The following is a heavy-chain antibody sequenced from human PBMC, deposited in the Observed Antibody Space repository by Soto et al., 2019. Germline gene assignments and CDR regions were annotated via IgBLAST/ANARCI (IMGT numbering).Heavy chain of an antibody. CDR2: ISGSGGST. V-gene: IGHV3-23*01. J-gene: IGHJ4*02. CDR3: ARRSGYCDY. Sequence: PGGSLRLSCAASGFTFASYAMSWVRQAPGKGLEWVSAISGSGGSTYYADSVRGRFTISRDNSKNTLYLQMSSLRAEDTAVYYCARRSGYCDYWGQGTLVTVSS. D-gene: IGHD3-3*01. CDR1: GFTFASYA.